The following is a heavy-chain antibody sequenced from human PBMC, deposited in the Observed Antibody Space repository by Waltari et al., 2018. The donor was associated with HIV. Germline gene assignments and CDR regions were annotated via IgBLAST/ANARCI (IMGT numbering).Heavy chain of an antibody. CDR1: GYTLSKFS. V-gene: IGHV1-24*01. Sequence: QVPLVQSGAEVKKPGASVNVPCKVSGYTLSKFSMHWVRQGPGKGLEWMGGFDPEQGKTIYAQNFQGRVTMTEDAATDTAYMELSSLRSEDTAVYYCTTEGLYCSGGTCYSRFDPWGQGTLVTVSS. J-gene: IGHJ5*02. CDR3: TTEGLYCSGGTCYSRFDP. CDR2: FDPEQGKT. D-gene: IGHD2-15*01.